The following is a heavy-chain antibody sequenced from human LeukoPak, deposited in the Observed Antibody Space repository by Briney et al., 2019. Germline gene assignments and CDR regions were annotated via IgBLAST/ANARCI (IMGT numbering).Heavy chain of an antibody. D-gene: IGHD3-3*01. Sequence: SETLSLTCNVSGDSISSSSYYWGWIRQPPGKGLEWIGSIYYTGSTYYNPSLNSRVTISVDTSKHQISLKLSSVTAADTVLYYCAREFLQWTQYYFDYWGQGTLVTVSS. J-gene: IGHJ4*02. CDR2: IYYTGST. V-gene: IGHV4-39*07. CDR3: AREFLQWTQYYFDY. CDR1: GDSISSSSYY.